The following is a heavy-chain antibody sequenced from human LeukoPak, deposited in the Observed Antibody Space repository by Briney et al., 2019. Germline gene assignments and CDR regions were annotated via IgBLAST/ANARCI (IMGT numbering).Heavy chain of an antibody. D-gene: IGHD2-2*01. CDR1: GGTFSSYT. CDR2: IIPILGIA. J-gene: IGHJ5*02. Sequence: SVKVSCKASGGTFSSYTISWVRQAPGQGLEWMGRIIPILGIANYAQKFQGRATITADKSTSTAYMELSSLRSEDTAVYYCARDIDIVVVPAAMGSWFDPWGQGTLVTVSS. V-gene: IGHV1-69*04. CDR3: ARDIDIVVVPAAMGSWFDP.